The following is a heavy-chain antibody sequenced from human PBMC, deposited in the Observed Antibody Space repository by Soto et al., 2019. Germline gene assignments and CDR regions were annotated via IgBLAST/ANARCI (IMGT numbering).Heavy chain of an antibody. CDR3: ARAGRSSGWFDP. V-gene: IGHV1-69*06. Sequence: SVKVSCKASGGTFSSYAISWVRQAPGQGLEWMGGIIPIFGTANYAQKFQGRVTITADKSTSTAYMELSSLRSEDTAVYYCARAGRSSGWFDPWGQGTLVTVSS. J-gene: IGHJ5*02. CDR2: IIPIFGTA. CDR1: GGTFSSYA. D-gene: IGHD6-19*01.